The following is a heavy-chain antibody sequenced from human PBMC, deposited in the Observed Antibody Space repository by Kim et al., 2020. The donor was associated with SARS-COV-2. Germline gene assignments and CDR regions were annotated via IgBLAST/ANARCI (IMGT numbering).Heavy chain of an antibody. V-gene: IGHV5-10-1*01. CDR2: IDPSDSYT. J-gene: IGHJ1*01. D-gene: IGHD6-19*01. Sequence: GESLKISCKGSGYSFTSYWISWVRQMPGKGLEWMGRIDPSDSYTNYSPSFQGHVTISADKSISTAYLQWSSLKASDTAMYYCARTEGVEQWLVRAVVVWGQGTLVTVSS. CDR3: ARTEGVEQWLVRAVVV. CDR1: GYSFTSYW.